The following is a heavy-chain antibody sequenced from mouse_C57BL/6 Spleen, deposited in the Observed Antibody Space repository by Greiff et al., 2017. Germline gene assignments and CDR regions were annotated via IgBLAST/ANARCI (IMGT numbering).Heavy chain of an antibody. CDR3: ALRDYGDYDY. Sequence: QVQLQQPGAELVKPGASVKMSCKASGYTFTNYWITWVKQRPGQGLEWIGDIYPGSGSTNYNEKFKSKATLTVDTSSSTAYLQLSSLASEDSAVYSCALRDYGDYDYWGQGTTRTVSS. V-gene: IGHV1-55*01. CDR2: IYPGSGST. D-gene: IGHD2-13*01. J-gene: IGHJ2*01. CDR1: GYTFTNYW.